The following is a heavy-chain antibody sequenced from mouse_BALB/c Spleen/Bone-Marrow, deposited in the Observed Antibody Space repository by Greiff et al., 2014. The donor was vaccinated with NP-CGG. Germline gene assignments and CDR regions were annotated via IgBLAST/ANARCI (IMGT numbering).Heavy chain of an antibody. Sequence: VQLQQSGAELVKPGASVKLSCKASGYSFTRYYMYWVKQRPGQGLEWIGEINPSNGGTNFNEKFKSKATLTVDKSSSTAYVQFSSLTSEDSAVYYCTRSNYGYWYFDVWGAGTTVTVSS. CDR2: INPSNGGT. J-gene: IGHJ1*01. V-gene: IGHV1S81*02. D-gene: IGHD1-1*01. CDR1: GYSFTRYY. CDR3: TRSNYGYWYFDV.